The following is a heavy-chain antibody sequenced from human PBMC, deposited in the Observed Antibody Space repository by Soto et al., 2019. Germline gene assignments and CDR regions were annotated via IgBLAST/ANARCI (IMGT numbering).Heavy chain of an antibody. D-gene: IGHD2-21*02. V-gene: IGHV3-49*04. CDR2: IRNKGYGGTT. Sequence: PGGSLRLSCTGSGFTFGAYALNWVRQAPGKGLEWVGFIRNKGYGGTTEYAASVRGRFTISRDDSKSIAYLQMDSLKTEDTAVYYCTRDNDSYTTFNYNAMDVWGQGTTVTVSS. CDR3: TRDNDSYTTFNYNAMDV. CDR1: GFTFGAYA. J-gene: IGHJ6*02.